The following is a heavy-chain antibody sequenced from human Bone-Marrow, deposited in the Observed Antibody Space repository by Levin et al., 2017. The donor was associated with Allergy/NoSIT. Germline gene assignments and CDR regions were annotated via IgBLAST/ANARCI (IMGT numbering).Heavy chain of an antibody. V-gene: IGHV1-69*06. CDR2: ITPIFGAT. J-gene: IGHJ2*01. Sequence: EASVKVSCKASGGTFSNYPISWVRQAPGQGLEWMGGITPIFGATNYAQKFQGRVTFSADRPTNTAFMELSNLRSDDTAVYFCARVVSGPTETPWGHKVCTGSRWSPPGGQRYWFFDLWGRGTLVSVSS. D-gene: IGHD2-8*02. CDR1: GGTFSNYP. CDR3: ARVVSGPTETPWGHKVCTGSRWSPPGGQRYWFFDL.